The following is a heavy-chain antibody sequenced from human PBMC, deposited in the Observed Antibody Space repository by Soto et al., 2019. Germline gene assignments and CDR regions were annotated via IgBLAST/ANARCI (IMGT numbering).Heavy chain of an antibody. J-gene: IGHJ4*02. Sequence: QVQLVQSGAEVKKPGSSVKVSCTASGGSLRNSVISWVRQAPAQRLEWMGGVIPILGTANYAQKFQGRVTMTADEATSTAYMDLSSLSPDDTAVYYCARLGQRGHWGPGTLVTVSS. CDR1: GGSLRNSV. D-gene: IGHD5-12*01. CDR3: ARLGQRGH. V-gene: IGHV1-69*01. CDR2: VIPILGTA.